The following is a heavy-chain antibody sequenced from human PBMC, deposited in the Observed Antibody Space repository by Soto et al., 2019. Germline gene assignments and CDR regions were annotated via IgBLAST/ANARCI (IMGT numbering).Heavy chain of an antibody. D-gene: IGHD6-13*01. J-gene: IGHJ5*02. V-gene: IGHV4-59*01. CDR1: GGSISSYY. CDR3: ARAAYSSSFWFDP. CDR2: IYYSGST. Sequence: LTCTVSGGSISSYYWSWIRQPPGKGLEWIGYIYYSGSTNYNPSLKSRVTISVDTSKNQFSLKLSSVTAADTAVYYCARAAYSSSFWFDPWGQGTLVTVSS.